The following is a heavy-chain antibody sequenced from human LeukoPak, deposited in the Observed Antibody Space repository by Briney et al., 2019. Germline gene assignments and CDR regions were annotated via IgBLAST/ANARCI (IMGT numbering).Heavy chain of an antibody. CDR2: IYGSGANT. CDR3: AKDDAWLRFLY. D-gene: IGHD5-12*01. CDR1: GFTFSNYV. Sequence: GGSLRLSCAASGFTFSNYVMSWVRQAPGKGLEWVSDIYGSGANTYYAHSVKGRFTISRDNSKNTLYLQMNSLRAEDTAVYYCAKDDAWLRFLYWGQGTLVTVSS. J-gene: IGHJ4*02. V-gene: IGHV3-23*01.